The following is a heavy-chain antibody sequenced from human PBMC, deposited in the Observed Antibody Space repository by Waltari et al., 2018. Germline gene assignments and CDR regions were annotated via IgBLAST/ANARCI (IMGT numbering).Heavy chain of an antibody. Sequence: EEQLVESGGGLVQPGDSLRLSCAVSGFTFSSYWMNWVRQAPGKGPLWVSRIMRYASDTKYADSVKGRFTISRDNAKNTLYLQMNRLRAEDTAVYFCARVSRRTYRSPVPGRHYYYGMDVWGQGTTVTVSS. CDR1: GFTFSSYW. V-gene: IGHV3-74*03. D-gene: IGHD1-1*01. J-gene: IGHJ6*02. CDR2: IMRYASDT. CDR3: ARVSRRTYRSPVPGRHYYYGMDV.